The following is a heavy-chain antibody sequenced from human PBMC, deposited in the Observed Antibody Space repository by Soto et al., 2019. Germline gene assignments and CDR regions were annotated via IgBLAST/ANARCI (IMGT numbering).Heavy chain of an antibody. CDR1: GGSISSSNW. CDR2: IYHSGST. J-gene: IGHJ4*02. D-gene: IGHD1-26*01. Sequence: QVQLQESGPGLVKPSGTLSITCAVSGGSISSSNWWSWVRQRPGKGLEWIGEIYHSGSTNYNPSLKSRVTTSVDKSKNQFSLKLSSVTAADTAVYYCARVGGGSYYRGPIWDWGQGTLVTVSS. CDR3: ARVGGGSYYRGPIWD. V-gene: IGHV4-4*02.